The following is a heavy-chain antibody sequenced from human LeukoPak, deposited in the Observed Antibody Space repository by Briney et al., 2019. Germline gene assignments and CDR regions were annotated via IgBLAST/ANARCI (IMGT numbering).Heavy chain of an antibody. CDR3: AKDYDISD. D-gene: IGHD3-9*01. CDR1: GFTFSSYG. CDR2: IRCDGSNK. Sequence: GGSLRLSCAASGFTFSSYGMHWVRQAPGKGLEWVAFIRCDGSNKYYADSVKGRFTISRDNSKNTLYLQMNSLRAEDTAVYYCAKDYDISDWGQGTLVTVSS. J-gene: IGHJ4*02. V-gene: IGHV3-30*02.